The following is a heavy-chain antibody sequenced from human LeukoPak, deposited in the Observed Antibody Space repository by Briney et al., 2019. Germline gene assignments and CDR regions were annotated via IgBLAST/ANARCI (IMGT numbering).Heavy chain of an antibody. V-gene: IGHV4-31*03. J-gene: IGHJ4*02. CDR2: IYYSGNT. Sequence: PSETLSLTCTVSGDSISSGGYYWTWIRQHPGKGLEWIGSIYYSGNTYYNSSLKSRVAISVAPSKNQFSLKLRSVTAPDTAMYYCARDRGNYFDYWGQGTLVTVSS. CDR3: ARDRGNYFDY. D-gene: IGHD6-13*01. CDR1: GDSISSGGYY.